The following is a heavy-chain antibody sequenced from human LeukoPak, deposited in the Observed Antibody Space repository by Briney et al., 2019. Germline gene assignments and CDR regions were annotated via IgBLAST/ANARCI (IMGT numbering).Heavy chain of an antibody. D-gene: IGHD3-22*01. CDR2: ISSSSSYI. V-gene: IGHV3-21*01. Sequence: GGSLRLSCAASGFTFSSYSMNWVRQAPGKGLEGVSSISSSSSYIYYADSVKGRFTISRDNAKNSLYLQMNSLRAEDTAVYYCARDSSGYYQNAFDIWGQGTMVTVSS. CDR1: GFTFSSYS. J-gene: IGHJ3*02. CDR3: ARDSSGYYQNAFDI.